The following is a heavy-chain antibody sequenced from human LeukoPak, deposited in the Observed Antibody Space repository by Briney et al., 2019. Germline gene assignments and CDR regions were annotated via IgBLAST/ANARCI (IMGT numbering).Heavy chain of an antibody. J-gene: IGHJ4*02. CDR2: IYYNGST. V-gene: IGHV4-59*08. CDR3: AGPGYSSGWTPDY. D-gene: IGHD6-19*01. CDR1: AVSISGFH. Sequence: PSETLSLTCTVSAVSISGFHWSWLRQPPGKGLEWIGYIYYNGSTNYNPSLKSRVTISVDTSKNQFSLKLNSVTAADTAVYYCAGPGYSSGWTPDYWGQGTLVTVSS.